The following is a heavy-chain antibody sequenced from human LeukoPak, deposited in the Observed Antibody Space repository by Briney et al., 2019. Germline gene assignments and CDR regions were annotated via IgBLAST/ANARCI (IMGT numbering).Heavy chain of an antibody. CDR2: IIPIFGTA. V-gene: IGHV1-69*13. Sequence: SVRVSCKASGGTFSSYAISWVRQAPGQGLEWMGGIIPIFGTANYAQKFQGRVTITADESTSTAYMELSSLRSEDTAVYYCASTVEYCSSTSCGNYYYYMDVWGIGTTVTVSS. D-gene: IGHD2-2*01. CDR1: GGTFSSYA. J-gene: IGHJ6*03. CDR3: ASTVEYCSSTSCGNYYYYMDV.